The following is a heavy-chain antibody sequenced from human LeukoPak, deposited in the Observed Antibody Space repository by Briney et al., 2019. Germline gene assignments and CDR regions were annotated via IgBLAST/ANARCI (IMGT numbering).Heavy chain of an antibody. J-gene: IGHJ1*01. V-gene: IGHV3-23*01. D-gene: IGHD6-19*01. Sequence: GGSLRLSCAASGFTFSTYAMSWVRQAPGKGLEWVSGISGGGGSTYYADSVKGRFTISRDNSKNTLYLQMKSLRAEDTAVYYCAKLEGEQWLVRLYFQHWGQGTLVTVSS. CDR2: ISGGGGST. CDR3: AKLEGEQWLVRLYFQH. CDR1: GFTFSTYA.